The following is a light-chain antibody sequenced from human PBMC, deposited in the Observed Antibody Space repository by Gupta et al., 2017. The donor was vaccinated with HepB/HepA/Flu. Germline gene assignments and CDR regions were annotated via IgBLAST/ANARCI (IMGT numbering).Light chain of an antibody. Sequence: EIVMTQSPATLSVSPGERATLSCRASQSVSSNLAWYQQKPGQAPRLLIYGASTWATGIPARFSGSGSGTEFTLTISSLQSEDFAVHYCQQYNNWPITFGQGTRLEIK. V-gene: IGKV3-15*01. CDR3: QQYNNWPIT. J-gene: IGKJ5*01. CDR1: QSVSSN. CDR2: GAS.